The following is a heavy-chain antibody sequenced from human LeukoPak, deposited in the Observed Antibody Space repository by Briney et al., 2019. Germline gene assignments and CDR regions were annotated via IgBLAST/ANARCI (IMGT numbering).Heavy chain of an antibody. V-gene: IGHV4-59*01. CDR3: ARENSSGWYYFDN. CDR1: GGSISSYY. D-gene: IGHD6-19*01. J-gene: IGHJ4*02. CDR2: IYYSGST. Sequence: NASETLSLTCTVSGGSISSYYWSWIRQPPGKGLEWIGYIYYSGSTNYNPSLKSRVTISLDTSKNHFSLRLSSVTAADTAMHYCARENSSGWYYFDNWGQGTLVTVSS.